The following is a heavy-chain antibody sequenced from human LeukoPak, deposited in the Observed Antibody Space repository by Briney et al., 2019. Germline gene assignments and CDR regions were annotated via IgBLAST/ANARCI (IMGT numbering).Heavy chain of an antibody. J-gene: IGHJ4*02. CDR3: ARVDQLRSLDY. V-gene: IGHV4-59*01. CDR1: GGSISSYC. CDR2: IYYSGST. D-gene: IGHD5-24*01. Sequence: PSETLSLTCTVSGGSISSYCWSWIRQPPGKGLEWIGYIYYSGSTNYNPSLKSRVTISVDTSKNQFSLKLSSVTAADTAVYYCARVDQLRSLDYWGQGTLVTVSS.